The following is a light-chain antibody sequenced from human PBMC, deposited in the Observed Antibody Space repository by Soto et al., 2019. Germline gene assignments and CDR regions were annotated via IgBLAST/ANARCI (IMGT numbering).Light chain of an antibody. CDR3: QQYNSYSEFT. CDR1: QSISSW. V-gene: IGKV1-5*01. CDR2: DAS. J-gene: IGKJ3*01. Sequence: DIQMTQSPSTLSASVGDRVTITCRASQSISSWLAWYQQKPGKAPKLLIYDASSLESGVPSRFSGSGSGTEFTLTIISLQPDDFATYYCQQYNSYSEFTFGPGTKVDIK.